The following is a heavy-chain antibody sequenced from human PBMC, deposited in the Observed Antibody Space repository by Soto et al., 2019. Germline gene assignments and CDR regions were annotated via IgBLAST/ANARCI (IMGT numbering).Heavy chain of an antibody. J-gene: IGHJ6*02. CDR3: TRLEGGSAGGYNYYGMDV. CDR1: GFTFSDSA. CDR2: IRTKANSYVT. Sequence: GGSLRLSCAASGFTFSDSAMHWVRQASEKGLEWVGRIRTKANSYVTAYAASMKGRFTISRDDSKNTAYLQMNSLEPEDTAVYYCTRLEGGSAGGYNYYGMDVWGQGTTVTVSS. V-gene: IGHV3-73*01. D-gene: IGHD6-25*01.